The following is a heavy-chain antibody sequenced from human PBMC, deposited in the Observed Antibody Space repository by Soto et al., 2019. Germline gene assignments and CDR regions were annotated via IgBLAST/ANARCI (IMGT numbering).Heavy chain of an antibody. D-gene: IGHD3-10*01. J-gene: IGHJ6*03. V-gene: IGHV4-39*01. CDR1: GGSISSSSYS. CDR3: ARVYYYGSRTKSYYMDV. Sequence: SETLSLTCTVSGGSISSSSYSWGWISQPPGKGLEWIGSMYYSGSAYYNSSLKSRVTISVDTSKNQFSLKLSSVTAADTAVYYCARVYYYGSRTKSYYMDVWGKGTTVTVSS. CDR2: MYYSGSA.